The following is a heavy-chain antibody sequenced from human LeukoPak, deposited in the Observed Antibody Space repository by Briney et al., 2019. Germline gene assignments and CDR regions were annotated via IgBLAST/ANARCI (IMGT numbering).Heavy chain of an antibody. CDR2: IYYSGST. J-gene: IGHJ3*02. CDR1: GGSISSGGYS. V-gene: IGHV4-30-4*07. D-gene: IGHD6-19*01. CDR3: ARDHSSGWYPRGNAFDI. Sequence: PSETLSLTCAVSGGSISSGGYSWSWIRQPPGKGLEWIGYIYYSGSTYYNPSLKSRVTISVDTSKNQFSLKLSSVTAADTAVYYCARDHSSGWYPRGNAFDIWGQGTMVTVSS.